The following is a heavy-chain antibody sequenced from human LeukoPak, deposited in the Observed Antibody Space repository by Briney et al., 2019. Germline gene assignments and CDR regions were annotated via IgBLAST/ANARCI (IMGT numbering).Heavy chain of an antibody. Sequence: GGSLRLSCAASGFSVTRNYVSWVRQAPGKGLEWVAVISYDGSNKYYADSVKGRFTISRDNSKNTLYLQMDSLRAEDMAVYYCARGSRFLEWLPFYYYYYGMDVWGQGTTVTVSS. CDR1: GFSVTRNY. J-gene: IGHJ6*02. V-gene: IGHV3-30-3*01. CDR2: ISYDGSNK. D-gene: IGHD3-3*01. CDR3: ARGSRFLEWLPFYYYYYGMDV.